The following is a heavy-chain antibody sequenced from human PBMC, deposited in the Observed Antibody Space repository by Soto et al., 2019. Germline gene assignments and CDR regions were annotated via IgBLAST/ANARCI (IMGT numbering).Heavy chain of an antibody. V-gene: IGHV4-61*01. D-gene: IGHD3-10*01. CDR1: GASLRSGSYY. CDR3: SYGSSFDY. CDR2: ISHSGRT. Sequence: SETLSLTCTVAGASLRSGSYYWSWIRQPPGKGLEWIGYISHSGRTNYDPSLKSRLTMSVDTSQNQFSLQLNSVTAADTAVYYCSYGSSFDYWGQGTLVTVSS. J-gene: IGHJ4*02.